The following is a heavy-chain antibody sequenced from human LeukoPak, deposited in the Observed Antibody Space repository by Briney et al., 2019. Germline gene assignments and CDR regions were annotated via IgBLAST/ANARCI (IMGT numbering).Heavy chain of an antibody. CDR3: AKGQDIVLMVYAFDY. D-gene: IGHD2-8*01. Sequence: PGGSLRLSCAASGFTFSSYAMSWVRQAPGKGLEWVSAISGSGGSTYYADSVKGRFTISRDNSKNTLYLQMNSLRAEDTAVYYCAKGQDIVLMVYAFDYWGQGTLVTVSS. V-gene: IGHV3-23*01. CDR1: GFTFSSYA. CDR2: ISGSGGST. J-gene: IGHJ4*02.